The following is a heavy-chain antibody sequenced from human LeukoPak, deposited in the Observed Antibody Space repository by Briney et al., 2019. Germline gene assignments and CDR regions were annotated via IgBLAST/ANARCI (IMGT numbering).Heavy chain of an antibody. Sequence: PGGSLRLSCAASGFTFSSYSMNWVRQAPGKGLEWVSYISTSSSTIYYADSVKGRFTISRGNAKSSLYLQMNSLRAEDTAVYYCARAYYGGACYGFCDYWSQGTLVTVSS. V-gene: IGHV3-48*04. CDR2: ISTSSSTI. CDR3: ARAYYGGACYGFCDY. J-gene: IGHJ4*02. D-gene: IGHD2-21*02. CDR1: GFTFSSYS.